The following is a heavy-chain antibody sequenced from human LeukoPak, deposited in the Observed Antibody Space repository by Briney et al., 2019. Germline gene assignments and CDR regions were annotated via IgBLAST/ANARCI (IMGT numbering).Heavy chain of an antibody. CDR1: GYTFTSYD. D-gene: IGHD6-13*01. V-gene: IGHV1-8*01. Sequence: ASVKVSCKASGYTFTSYDINWVRQATGQGLEWMGWMNPNNGHTGYAQKFQGRVTMTRNTSISTAYTELSSLRSEDTAVYYCARAEYSSTFGPWGQGTLVTVSS. J-gene: IGHJ5*02. CDR2: MNPNNGHT. CDR3: ARAEYSSTFGP.